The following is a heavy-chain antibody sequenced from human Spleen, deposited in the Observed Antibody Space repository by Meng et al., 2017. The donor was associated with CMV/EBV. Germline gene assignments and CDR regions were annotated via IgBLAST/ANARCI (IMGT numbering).Heavy chain of an antibody. D-gene: IGHD2-8*01. CDR2: INPSSGGT. CDR3: ARVGHGVGYRFDS. V-gene: IGHV1-2*02. CDR1: GYTFTGYY. Sequence: ASVKVSCKASGYTFTGYYMHWVRQAPGQGPEWMGWINPSSGGTNYAQKFQGRVTMTRDTSINTVYMELRRLRSDDTAVYYCARVGHGVGYRFDSWGQGTLVTVSS. J-gene: IGHJ4*02.